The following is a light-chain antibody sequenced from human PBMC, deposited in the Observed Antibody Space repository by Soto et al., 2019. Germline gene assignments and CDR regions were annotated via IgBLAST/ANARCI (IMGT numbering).Light chain of an antibody. J-gene: IGKJ1*01. CDR3: QQYDSYSWT. CDR2: QAS. V-gene: IGKV1-5*03. CDR1: QSISSW. Sequence: DIQMTQSPSTLSAFVGDRVTITCRASQSISSWLAWYQQKPGKAPKLLVYQASTLESGVPLRFSGSGSGTEFTLTINSLQSDDFATYYCQQYDSYSWTVGQGTKVDI.